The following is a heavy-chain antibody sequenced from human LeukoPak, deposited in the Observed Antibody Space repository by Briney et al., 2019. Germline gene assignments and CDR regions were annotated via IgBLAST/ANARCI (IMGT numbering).Heavy chain of an antibody. CDR1: GGSFSGYY. CDR2: INHSGST. D-gene: IGHD6-19*01. V-gene: IGHV4-34*01. CDR3: ARGQARLSWFDP. J-gene: IGHJ5*02. Sequence: SETLSLTCAVYGGSFSGYYWSWIRQPPGKGLEWIGEINHSGSTNYNPSLKSRVTISVDTSKNQFSLKLSSVTAADTAVYYCARGQARLSWFDPGGQGTLVTVSS.